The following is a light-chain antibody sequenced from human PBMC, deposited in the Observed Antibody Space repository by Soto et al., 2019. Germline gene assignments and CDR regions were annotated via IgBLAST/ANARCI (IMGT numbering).Light chain of an antibody. CDR1: QSVSSN. V-gene: IGKV3-15*01. J-gene: IGKJ5*01. Sequence: EIVMTQSPATLSVSPGERATLSCRASQSVSSNLAWYQQKPGQAPRLLIYGASTRATGIPAKFSGSGSGTEFTLTIRSLQSEDFAVYYCQQYNNWPPITFRQGTRLEIK. CDR2: GAS. CDR3: QQYNNWPPIT.